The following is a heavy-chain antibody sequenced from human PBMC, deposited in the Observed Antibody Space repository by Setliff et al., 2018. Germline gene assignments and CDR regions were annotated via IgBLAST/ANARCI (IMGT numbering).Heavy chain of an antibody. CDR1: GFTFSSYS. V-gene: IGHV3-23*01. J-gene: IGHJ6*04. CDR2: INPAGAKT. Sequence: GGSLRLSCAASGFTFSSYSMNWVRQAPGKGLEWVSNINPAGAKTYYADSVKGRFTISRGNSKNTLYLQMNSLRAEDTAVYYCAKEFTVVVPAALALDVWGKGTTVTVSS. D-gene: IGHD2-2*01. CDR3: AKEFTVVVPAALALDV.